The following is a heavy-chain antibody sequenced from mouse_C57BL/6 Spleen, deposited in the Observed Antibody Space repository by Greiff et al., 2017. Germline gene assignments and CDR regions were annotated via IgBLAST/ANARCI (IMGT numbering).Heavy chain of an antibody. D-gene: IGHD1-1*01. CDR3: ARSNYYDAMDY. Sequence: VQLVESGPELVKPGASVKISCKASGYAFSSSWMNWVKQRPGKGLEWIGRIYPGDGDTNYNGKFKGKATLTADKSSSTAYMQLSSLTSEDSAVYFCARSNYYDAMDYWGQGTSVTVSS. CDR1: GYAFSSSW. CDR2: IYPGDGDT. V-gene: IGHV1-82*01. J-gene: IGHJ4*01.